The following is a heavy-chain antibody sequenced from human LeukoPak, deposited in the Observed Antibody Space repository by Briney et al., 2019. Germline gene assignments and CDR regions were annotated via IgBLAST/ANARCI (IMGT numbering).Heavy chain of an antibody. CDR2: IIPIFGTA. J-gene: IGHJ4*02. Sequence: SVKVSCKASGGTFSSYAISWVRQAPGQGLEWMGGIIPIFGTANYAQKFQGRDTITADKSTSTAYMELSSLRSEDTAVYYCARHLSSGWLFDYWGQGTLVTVSS. CDR3: ARHLSSGWLFDY. V-gene: IGHV1-69*06. CDR1: GGTFSSYA. D-gene: IGHD6-19*01.